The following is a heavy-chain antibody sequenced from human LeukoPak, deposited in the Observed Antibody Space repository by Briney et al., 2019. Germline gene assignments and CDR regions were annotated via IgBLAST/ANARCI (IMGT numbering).Heavy chain of an antibody. CDR3: ARAGSSGWLSY. D-gene: IGHD6-19*01. Sequence: TGGSLRLSCAASGFTFSSYGMHWVRQAPGKGLEWVAVISYDGSNKYYADSVKGRFTISRDNSKNTLYLQMNSLRAEDTAVYYCARAGSSGWLSYWGQGTLVTVSS. CDR1: GFTFSSYG. J-gene: IGHJ4*02. V-gene: IGHV3-30*03. CDR2: ISYDGSNK.